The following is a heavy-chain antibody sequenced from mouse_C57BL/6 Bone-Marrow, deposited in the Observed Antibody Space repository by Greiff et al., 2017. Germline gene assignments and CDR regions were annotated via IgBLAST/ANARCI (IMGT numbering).Heavy chain of an antibody. CDR2: INPNNGGT. CDR3: ARAPAGRGGWFAY. Sequence: VQLQQSGPELVKPGASVKISCKASGYTFTDYYMNWVKQSHGKSLEWIGDINPNNGGTSYNQKFKGKATLTVDKSSSTAYMELRSLTSEDSAVYYCARAPAGRGGWFAYWGQGTLVTVSA. CDR1: GYTFTDYY. J-gene: IGHJ3*01. V-gene: IGHV1-26*01. D-gene: IGHD4-1*01.